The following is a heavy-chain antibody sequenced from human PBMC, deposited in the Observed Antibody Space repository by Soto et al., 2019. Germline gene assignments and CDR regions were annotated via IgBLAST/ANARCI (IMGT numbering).Heavy chain of an antibody. CDR2: IYYSGNT. Sequence: PSETLSLTCTVSGGSISSSSYYWGWIRQPPGKWLKRIGSIYYSGNTYYNPSLKSRVTISVDTSKIQFSLKLSSVTAADTAVYYCARHSEQLVPNNWFDPWGQGTLVTVSS. CDR3: ARHSEQLVPNNWFDP. D-gene: IGHD6-6*01. J-gene: IGHJ5*02. V-gene: IGHV4-39*01. CDR1: GGSISSSSYY.